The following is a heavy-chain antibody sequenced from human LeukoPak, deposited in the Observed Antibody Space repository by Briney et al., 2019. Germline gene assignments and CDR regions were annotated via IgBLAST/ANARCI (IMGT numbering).Heavy chain of an antibody. D-gene: IGHD1-26*01. Sequence: ASVKVSCNSSGYTFTSYGISWVRQAPGQGLEWMGWISAYNGNTNYAQKLQGRVTMTTDTSTSTAYMELRSLRSDDTAVYYCARGGFSGSYLDDAFDIWGQGTMVTVSS. V-gene: IGHV1-18*01. CDR2: ISAYNGNT. J-gene: IGHJ3*02. CDR1: GYTFTSYG. CDR3: ARGGFSGSYLDDAFDI.